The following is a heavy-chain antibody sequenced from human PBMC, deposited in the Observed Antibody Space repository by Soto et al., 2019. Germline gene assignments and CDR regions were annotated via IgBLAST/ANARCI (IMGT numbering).Heavy chain of an antibody. V-gene: IGHV3-23*01. J-gene: IGHJ6*02. D-gene: IGHD5-12*01. CDR1: GFTFSSYA. CDR3: AKDRASGYGRLYYYYGMDV. CDR2: ISGSGGST. Sequence: GGSLRLSCAASGFTFSSYAMSWVRQAPGKGLEWVSAISGSGGSTYYADSVKGRFTISRDNSKNTLYLQMNSLRAEDTAVYYCAKDRASGYGRLYYYYGMDVWGQGTTVTVSS.